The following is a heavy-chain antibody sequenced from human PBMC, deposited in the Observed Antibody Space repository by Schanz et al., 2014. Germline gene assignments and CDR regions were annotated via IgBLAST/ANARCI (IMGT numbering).Heavy chain of an antibody. CDR1: GFTFSSYA. CDR2: IKSKTDGETT. V-gene: IGHV3-15*01. D-gene: IGHD6-13*01. Sequence: EVQLLESGGGLVQPGGSLRLSCAASGFTFSSYAMSWVRQAPGKGLEWLGRIKSKTDGETTDYAAPVKGRFSISRDDSQSTLYLQMNSLKIEDTAVYYCATASSPVREAGAGSSFHLWGQGTLXTVSP. J-gene: IGHJ5*02. CDR3: ATASSPVREAGAGSSFHL.